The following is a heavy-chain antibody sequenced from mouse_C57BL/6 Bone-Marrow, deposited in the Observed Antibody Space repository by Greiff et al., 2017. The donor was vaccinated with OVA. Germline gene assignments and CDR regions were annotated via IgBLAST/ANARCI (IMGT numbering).Heavy chain of an antibody. V-gene: IGHV1-5*01. Sequence: VQLQQSGTVLARPGASVKMSCKTSGYTFTSYWMHWVKQRPGQGLEWIGAIYPGNSDTSYNQKFKGKAKLTAVTSASTAYMELSSLTNEDSAVYYCTRSIYYDYDEGPYYYAMDYWGQGTSVTFSS. D-gene: IGHD2-4*01. J-gene: IGHJ4*01. CDR2: IYPGNSDT. CDR3: TRSIYYDYDEGPYYYAMDY. CDR1: GYTFTSYW.